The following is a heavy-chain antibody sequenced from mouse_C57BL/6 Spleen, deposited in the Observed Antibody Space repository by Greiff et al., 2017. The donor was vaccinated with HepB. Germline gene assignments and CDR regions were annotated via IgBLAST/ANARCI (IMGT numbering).Heavy chain of an antibody. J-gene: IGHJ4*01. CDR1: GYTFTSYW. D-gene: IGHD6-1*01. Sequence: QVQLQQPGTELVKPGASGYTFTSYWMHWVKQRPGQGLEWIGNINPSNGGTNYNEKFKSKATLTVDKSSSTAYMPLSSLTSEDSAVYYCARRGLLMAMDYWGQGTSVTVSS. CDR2: INPSNGGT. V-gene: IGHV1-53*01. CDR3: ARRGLLMAMDY.